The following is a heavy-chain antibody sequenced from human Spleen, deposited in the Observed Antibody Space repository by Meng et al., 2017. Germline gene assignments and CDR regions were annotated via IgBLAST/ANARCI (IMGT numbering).Heavy chain of an antibody. V-gene: IGHV3-48*04. CDR3: ARDPSSTTYYYYGMDV. Sequence: GESLKISCAASGFTFSSYSMNWVRQAPGKGLEWLSYISSSGSSIYYADSVKGRFTISRDNAKNSLFLQMNSLRAEDTAVYYCARDPSSTTYYYYGMDVWGQGTTVTVSS. D-gene: IGHD4-11*01. CDR2: ISSSGSSI. CDR1: GFTFSSYS. J-gene: IGHJ6*02.